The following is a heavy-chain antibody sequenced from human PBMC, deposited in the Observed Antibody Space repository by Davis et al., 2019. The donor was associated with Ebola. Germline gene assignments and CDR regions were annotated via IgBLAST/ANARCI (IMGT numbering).Heavy chain of an antibody. CDR1: GFTFSDYY. D-gene: IGHD3-10*01. V-gene: IGHV3-11*06. Sequence: GESLKISCAASGFTFSDYYMSWIRQAPGKGLEWVSSISSSSSYIYYADSVKGRFTISRDNAKNTLYLQMNSLRAEDTAVYYCASNGRDYYGSGSSDYWGQGTLVTVSS. CDR2: ISSSSSYI. CDR3: ASNGRDYYGSGSSDY. J-gene: IGHJ4*02.